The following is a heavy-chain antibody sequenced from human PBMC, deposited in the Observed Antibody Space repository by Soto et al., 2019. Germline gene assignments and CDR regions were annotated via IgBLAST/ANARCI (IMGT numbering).Heavy chain of an antibody. CDR2: INSDGSST. Sequence: PVGSLRLSCAASGFTFSSYWMHWVRQAPGKGLVWVSRINSDGSSTSYADSVKGRFTISRDNAKNTLYLQMNSLRAEDTAVYYCARTTYYYDSSGYSHPDYWGQGTLVTVSS. J-gene: IGHJ4*02. D-gene: IGHD3-22*01. CDR1: GFTFSSYW. V-gene: IGHV3-74*01. CDR3: ARTTYYYDSSGYSHPDY.